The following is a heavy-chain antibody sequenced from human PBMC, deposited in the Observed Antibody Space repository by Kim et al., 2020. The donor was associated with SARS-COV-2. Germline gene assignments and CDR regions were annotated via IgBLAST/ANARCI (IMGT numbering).Heavy chain of an antibody. CDR1: GFTFSSYG. D-gene: IGHD6-13*01. J-gene: IGHJ4*02. CDR2: ISYDGSNK. V-gene: IGHV3-30*18. CDR3: AKVSGSSWDY. Sequence: GGSLRLSCAASGFTFSSYGMHWVRQAPGKGLEWVAVISYDGSNKYYADSVKGRFTISRDNSKNTLYLQMNSLRAEDTAVYYCAKVSGSSWDYWGQGTLVTVSS.